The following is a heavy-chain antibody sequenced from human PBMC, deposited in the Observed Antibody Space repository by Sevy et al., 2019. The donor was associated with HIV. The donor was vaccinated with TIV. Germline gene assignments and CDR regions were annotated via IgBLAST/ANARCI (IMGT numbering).Heavy chain of an antibody. CDR1: GFSFDSYG. Sequence: GGSLRLSCAVSGFSFDSYGMTWVRQAPGKGLEWVSGISGSGTRTYYADSVKGRFIISRDNSKNTLYLQMNSLRSEDTAIWYWAKGGGGHYDPDEIGYYFYYYNMDVWGKGTTVTVS. V-gene: IGHV3-23*01. D-gene: IGHD3-22*01. CDR2: ISGSGTRT. CDR3: AKGGGGHYDPDEIGYYFYYYNMDV. J-gene: IGHJ6*03.